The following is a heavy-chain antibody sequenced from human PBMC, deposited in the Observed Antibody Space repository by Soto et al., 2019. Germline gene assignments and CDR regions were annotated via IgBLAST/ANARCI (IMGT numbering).Heavy chain of an antibody. D-gene: IGHD4-17*01. J-gene: IGHJ4*02. CDR2: VNHRGTT. Sequence: SETLSLICTVSGGSITTYCWSWIRQPPRKGLEWIADVNHRGTTNYNPSLKGRVTMSIDTSKNQLSLNLSSVTAADTAVYYCVRQKVSRFYGEVDFFDYWGLGTLVTVS. CDR3: VRQKVSRFYGEVDFFDY. CDR1: GGSITTYC. V-gene: IGHV4-59*08.